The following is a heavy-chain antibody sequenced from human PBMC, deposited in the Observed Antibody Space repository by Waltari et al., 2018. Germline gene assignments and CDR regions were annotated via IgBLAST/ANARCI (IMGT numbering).Heavy chain of an antibody. D-gene: IGHD1-26*01. CDR1: GFPFSIYG. V-gene: IGHV3-33*01. J-gene: IGHJ2*01. Sequence: QVQLVESGGGVVQPGRSLRLSCGASGFPFSIYGMHWVRQAPGQGLEWVAGIWYDGSNKYYADSVKGRFTISRDSSKNTLYLQMNSLRAEDTAVYYCARDARPPYSGSYLLNWYFDLWGRGTLVTVSS. CDR2: IWYDGSNK. CDR3: ARDARPPYSGSYLLNWYFDL.